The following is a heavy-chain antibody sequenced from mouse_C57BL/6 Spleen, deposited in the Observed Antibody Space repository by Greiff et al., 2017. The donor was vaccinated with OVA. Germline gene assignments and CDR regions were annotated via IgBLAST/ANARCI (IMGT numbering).Heavy chain of an antibody. Sequence: EVHLVESGGGLVQPGGSMKLSCVASGFTFSNYWMNWVRQSPEKGLEWVAQIRLKSDNYATHYAESVKGRFTISRDDSKSSVYLQMNNLRAEDTGIYYCTGGANGYPAYWGQGTLVTVSA. J-gene: IGHJ3*01. CDR3: TGGANGYPAY. V-gene: IGHV6-3*01. CDR1: GFTFSNYW. D-gene: IGHD2-2*01. CDR2: IRLKSDNYAT.